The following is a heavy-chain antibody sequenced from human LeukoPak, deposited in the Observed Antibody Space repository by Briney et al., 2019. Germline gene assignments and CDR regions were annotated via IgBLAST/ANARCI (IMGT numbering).Heavy chain of an antibody. CDR2: INHSGST. Sequence: PSETLSLTCAVYGGSFSGYYWSWIRQPPGKGLEWIGEINHSGSTNYNPSLKSRVTISVDTSKNQFPLKLSSMTAADTAVYYCARAFRYCSSTRCYAEDMGEEYYFDYWGQGTLVTVSS. V-gene: IGHV4-34*01. J-gene: IGHJ4*02. CDR3: ARAFRYCSSTRCYAEDMGEEYYFDY. D-gene: IGHD2-2*01. CDR1: GGSFSGYY.